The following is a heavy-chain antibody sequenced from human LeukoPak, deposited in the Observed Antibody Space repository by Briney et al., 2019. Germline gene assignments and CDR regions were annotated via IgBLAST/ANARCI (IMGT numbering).Heavy chain of an antibody. D-gene: IGHD6-19*01. CDR1: GYAFTSYY. CDR2: INPNSGGT. Sequence: ASVKVSCKASGYAFTSYYMHWVRQAPGQGLEWMGWINPNSGGTNYAQKFQGRVTMTRDTSISTAYMELSRLRSDDTAVYYCARDPPYSSGWYRVDYWGQGTLVTVSS. V-gene: IGHV1-2*02. CDR3: ARDPPYSSGWYRVDY. J-gene: IGHJ4*02.